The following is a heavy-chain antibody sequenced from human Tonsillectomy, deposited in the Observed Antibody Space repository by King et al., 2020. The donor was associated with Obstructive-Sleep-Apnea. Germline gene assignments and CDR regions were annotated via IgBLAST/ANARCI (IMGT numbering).Heavy chain of an antibody. CDR2: VIPGVGTT. J-gene: IGHJ4*02. V-gene: IGHV3-23*01. CDR1: GFTFSNYA. CDR3: AKRVDTAMVFDY. Sequence: VQLLESGGGLVQPGGCLRLSCAASGFTFSNYAMSCVRHAPGKGVEWVSAVIPGVGTTYYSDAGKVRFTISRDNFMITLYLQINSLRAEDTAVYYCAKRVDTAMVFDYWGQGTLVTVSS. D-gene: IGHD5-18*01.